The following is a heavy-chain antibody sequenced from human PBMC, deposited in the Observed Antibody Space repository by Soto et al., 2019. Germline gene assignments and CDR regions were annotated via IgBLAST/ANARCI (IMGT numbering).Heavy chain of an antibody. V-gene: IGHV4-30-2*01. J-gene: IGHJ6*02. CDR3: AGSGYYHYRGMDV. D-gene: IGHD3-22*01. CDR1: GGSISSGGYS. CDR2: IYHSGST. Sequence: QLQLQESGSGLVKPSQTLSLTCAVSGGSISSGGYSWSWIRQPPGKGLEWIGYIYHSGSTYYNPSLKSRVTISVDRSKNQFSLKLSSVTAADTAVYYCAGSGYYHYRGMDVWGQGTTVTVSS.